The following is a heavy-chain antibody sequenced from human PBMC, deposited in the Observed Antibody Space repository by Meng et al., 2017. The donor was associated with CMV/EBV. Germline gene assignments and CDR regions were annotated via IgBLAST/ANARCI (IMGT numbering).Heavy chain of an antibody. CDR2: ISAYNGNT. J-gene: IGHJ4*02. CDR1: GYTFTSDG. CDR3: ARGGRYYYDSSGYCDY. D-gene: IGHD3-22*01. Sequence: RLVQSGAEGRKPGASVKVSGKASGYTFTSDGISWVRQAPGQGLEWMGWISAYNGNTNYAQKLQGRVTMTTDTSTSTAYMELRSLRSDDTAVYYCARGGRYYYDSSGYCDYWGQGTLVTVSS. V-gene: IGHV1-18*01.